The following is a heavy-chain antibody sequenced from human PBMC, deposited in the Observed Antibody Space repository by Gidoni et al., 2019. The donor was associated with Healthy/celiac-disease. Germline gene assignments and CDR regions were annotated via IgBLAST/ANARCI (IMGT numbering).Heavy chain of an antibody. J-gene: IGHJ4*02. CDR3: ARMALGAAGHFDY. D-gene: IGHD6-13*01. V-gene: IGHV3-13*01. Sequence: EVQLVESGGGVVQPGGSLKLSCAASVSTSSSDDMHFVRQATGKGLEWVSAIGTAGDSYYPGSVKGRFTISRENAKNSLYLQMNSLRAGDTAVYYCARMALGAAGHFDYWGQGTLVTVSS. CDR2: IGTAGDS. CDR1: VSTSSSDD.